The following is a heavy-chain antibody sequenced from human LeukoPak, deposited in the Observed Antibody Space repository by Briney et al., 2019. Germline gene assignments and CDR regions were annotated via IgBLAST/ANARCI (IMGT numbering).Heavy chain of an antibody. Sequence: GASVKVSCKASGYIFSTYGISWVRQAPGQGLERMGWISTYNGKTTYSQRLQGRVTMTADTSTSTAYMEVRSLRSDDTAVYYCARYAITETTPPGGMDVWGQGTTVTVSS. CDR3: ARYAITETTPPGGMDV. V-gene: IGHV1-18*01. CDR1: GYIFSTYG. J-gene: IGHJ6*02. CDR2: ISTYNGKT. D-gene: IGHD4-17*01.